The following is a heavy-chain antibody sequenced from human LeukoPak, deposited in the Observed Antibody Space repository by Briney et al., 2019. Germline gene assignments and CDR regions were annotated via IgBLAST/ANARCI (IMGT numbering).Heavy chain of an antibody. CDR3: ARHEAYDSSGYPNWFDP. CDR2: VYHSGNT. CDR1: GGSISSSGYF. D-gene: IGHD3-22*01. V-gene: IGHV4-39*01. Sequence: PSETLSLTCTVSGGSISSSGYFWGWIRQPPGKGMEWIGTVYHSGNTYYNPSLKRRVTISVDTSKNQFSLNLRSVTAADTAVYYCARHEAYDSSGYPNWFDPWGQGTLVTVSS. J-gene: IGHJ5*02.